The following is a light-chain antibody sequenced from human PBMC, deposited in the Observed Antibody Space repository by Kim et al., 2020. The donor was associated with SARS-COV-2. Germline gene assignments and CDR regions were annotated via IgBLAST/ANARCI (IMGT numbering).Light chain of an antibody. V-gene: IGKV3D-20*01. CDR3: QQYGSSPLT. CDR2: ATS. CDR1: QSVSSNS. J-gene: IGKJ4*01. Sequence: EIVLTQSPATLSLSPGERATLSCGASQSVSSNSLAWYQQKPGLAPRLLFYATSSRATGIPDRFSGSGSGTDFTLTIDRLAPEDFAVYYCQQYGSSPLTFGGGTKVDIK.